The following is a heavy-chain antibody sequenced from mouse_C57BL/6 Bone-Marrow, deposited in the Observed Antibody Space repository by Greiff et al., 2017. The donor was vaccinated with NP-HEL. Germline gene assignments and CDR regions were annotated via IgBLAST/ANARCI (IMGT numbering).Heavy chain of an antibody. Sequence: QVQLQQPGAELVMPGASVKLSCKASGYTFTSYWMHWVKQRPGQGLEWIGEIDPSDSYNNYNQKFKGKSTLTVDKSSSTAYMQLSSLTSEDSAVYYCARAYYSNAYFDYWGQGTTLTVSS. CDR2: IDPSDSYN. CDR1: GYTFTSYW. J-gene: IGHJ2*01. D-gene: IGHD2-5*01. CDR3: ARAYYSNAYFDY. V-gene: IGHV1-69*01.